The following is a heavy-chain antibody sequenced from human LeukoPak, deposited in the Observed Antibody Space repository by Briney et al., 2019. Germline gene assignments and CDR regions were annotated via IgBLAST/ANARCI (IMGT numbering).Heavy chain of an antibody. CDR3: TTGYCSSTSCWYYFDY. Sequence: KPGGSLRLSCAASGFTFSNAWMSWVRQAPGKGLEWVGRIESKTDGGTTDYAAPVKGRFTILRDDSKDTLYLQMISLKTEDTAVYYCTTGYCSSTSCWYYFDYWGQGTLVTVSS. D-gene: IGHD2-2*01. CDR1: GFTFSNAW. V-gene: IGHV3-15*04. CDR2: IESKTDGGTT. J-gene: IGHJ4*02.